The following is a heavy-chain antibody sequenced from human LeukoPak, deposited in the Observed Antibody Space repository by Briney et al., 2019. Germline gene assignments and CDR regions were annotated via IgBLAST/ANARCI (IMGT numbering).Heavy chain of an antibody. CDR3: ARDLTLNC. Sequence: PGGSLRLSCAASGFTFSSYSMNWVRQAPGKGLEWVSSISSSSSYIYYAYSVKGRFTISRDNAKISLYLQMNSLRAEDTAVYYCARDLTLNCWGQGTLVTVSS. CDR1: GFTFSSYS. CDR2: ISSSSSYI. V-gene: IGHV3-21*01. J-gene: IGHJ4*02.